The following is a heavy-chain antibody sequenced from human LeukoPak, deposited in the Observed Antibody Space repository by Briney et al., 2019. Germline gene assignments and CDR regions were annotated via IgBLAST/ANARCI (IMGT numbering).Heavy chain of an antibody. CDR2: IYYSGST. CDR3: ARDIGAGWSGLYYYYYYMDV. V-gene: IGHV4-59*01. D-gene: IGHD3-3*01. CDR1: GASMSSYY. J-gene: IGHJ6*03. Sequence: SETLSLTCTVSGASMSSYYWTWIRQPPGKGLEWIGYIYYSGSTNYNPSLQSRVTISVDTSKNQFSLKLSSVTAADTAVYYCARDIGAGWSGLYYYYYYMDVWGKGTTVTVSS.